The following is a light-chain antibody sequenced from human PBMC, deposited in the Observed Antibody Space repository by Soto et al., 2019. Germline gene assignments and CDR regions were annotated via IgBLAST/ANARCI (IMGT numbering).Light chain of an antibody. Sequence: EVLMTQSPLALPVTLGQPASISCRSSPCIVYNDGQAYLSWFQQSPGQYPRRLIYRASNRYSGVPDRFSGSGSGTDFTLQIDRVEAEDVGIYYCMQGTRWPPTFGRGTRVDIK. CDR2: RAS. V-gene: IGKV2-30*01. J-gene: IGKJ1*01. CDR1: PCIVYNDGQAY. CDR3: MQGTRWPPT.